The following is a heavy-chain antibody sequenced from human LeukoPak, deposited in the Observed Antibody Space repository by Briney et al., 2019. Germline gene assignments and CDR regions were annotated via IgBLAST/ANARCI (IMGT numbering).Heavy chain of an antibody. Sequence: SETLSLTCTVSGYSISSGYYWGWVRQPPGKGLEWIGSIYYSGSTYYNPSLKSRVTISVDTSKNQFSLKLSSVTAADTAVYYCARDGGFHAFDIWGQGTMVTVSS. CDR2: IYYSGST. CDR1: GYSISSGYY. V-gene: IGHV4-38-2*02. J-gene: IGHJ3*02. D-gene: IGHD3-3*01. CDR3: ARDGGFHAFDI.